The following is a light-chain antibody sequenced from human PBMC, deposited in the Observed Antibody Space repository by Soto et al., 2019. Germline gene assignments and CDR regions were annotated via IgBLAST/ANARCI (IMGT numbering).Light chain of an antibody. CDR1: NIGGKS. CDR3: QVWDGDTDHVV. J-gene: IGLJ2*01. V-gene: IGLV3-21*04. CDR2: YDS. Sequence: SYELTQPPSVSVAPGKTARITCGGNNIGGKSVHWYQQKPGQAPVLVINYDSDRPSGIPERFSGSNSGNTATLTISRVEAGDEADYYCQVWDGDTDHVVFGGGTKVTVL.